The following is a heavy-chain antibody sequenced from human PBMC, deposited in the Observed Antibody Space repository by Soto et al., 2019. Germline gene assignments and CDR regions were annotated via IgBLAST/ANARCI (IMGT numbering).Heavy chain of an antibody. CDR2: ISHVETT. J-gene: IGHJ4*02. CDR1: GVTISTGGDS. D-gene: IGHD3-3*01. V-gene: IGHV4-30-2*06. CDR3: ARGGGYDSLVF. Sequence: NPSETLSLTCSVSGVTISTGGDSWSWIRHSPGKGLEWLGYISHVETTYYNPSFQSRLSLSIDRTRNQFSLSLSSMTAADKVVYYCARGGGYDSLVFWSQGIQVTVSA.